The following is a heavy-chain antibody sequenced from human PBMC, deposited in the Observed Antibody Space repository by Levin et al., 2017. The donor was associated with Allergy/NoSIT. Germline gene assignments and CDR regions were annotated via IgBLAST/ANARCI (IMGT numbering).Heavy chain of an antibody. V-gene: IGHV3-30*04. Sequence: PGGSLRLSCAASGFTFSSYAMHWVRQAPGKGLEWVAVISYDGSNKYYADSVKGRFTISRDNSKNTLYLQMNSLRAEDTAVYYCARDLSVTIYYYYGMDVWGQGTTVTVSS. CDR3: ARDLSVTIYYYYGMDV. CDR1: GFTFSSYA. CDR2: ISYDGSNK. D-gene: IGHD4-11*01. J-gene: IGHJ6*02.